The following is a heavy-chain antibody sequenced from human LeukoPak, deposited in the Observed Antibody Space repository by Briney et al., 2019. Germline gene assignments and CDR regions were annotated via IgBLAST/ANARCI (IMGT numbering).Heavy chain of an antibody. CDR2: IYYSGST. CDR3: ARYGDYVANWFDP. D-gene: IGHD4-17*01. CDR1: GGSISSGGYY. Sequence: SQTLSLTCTVSGGSISSGGYYWSWIRQHPGKGLEWIGYIYYSGSTYHNPSLKSRVTISVDTSKNQFSLKLSSVTAADTAVYYCARYGDYVANWFDPWGQGTLVTVSS. V-gene: IGHV4-31*03. J-gene: IGHJ5*02.